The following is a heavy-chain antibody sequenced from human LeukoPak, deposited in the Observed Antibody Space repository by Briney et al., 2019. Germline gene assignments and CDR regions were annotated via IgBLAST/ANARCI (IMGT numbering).Heavy chain of an antibody. J-gene: IGHJ4*02. CDR3: AKASRQGAVASPLDY. V-gene: IGHV3-23*01. CDR2: IGGDGGRT. Sequence: PGGSLRLSCAASGFMFTTYAMSWVRQAPGKGLEWVSAIGGDGGRTYYADSVKGRFTISRDNSKDTVFLQMNSPRAEDTAIYYCAKASRQGAVASPLDYWGQGTLVTVSS. D-gene: IGHD6-19*01. CDR1: GFMFTTYA.